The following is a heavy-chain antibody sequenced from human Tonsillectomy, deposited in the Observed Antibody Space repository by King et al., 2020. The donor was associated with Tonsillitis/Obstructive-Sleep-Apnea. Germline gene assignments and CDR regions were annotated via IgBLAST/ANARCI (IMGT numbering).Heavy chain of an antibody. CDR1: GGTFSNYV. Sequence: VKLVESGAEVKKPGSSVKVSCKASGGTFSNYVIHWVRQAPGQGLEWMGGIIPIFGTANYAQKFQGRVTITADESTSTAYMELSSLRSEDTAVYYCARLYGGYSRGAFDIWGQGTMVTVSS. V-gene: IGHV1-69*01. D-gene: IGHD4-23*01. CDR3: ARLYGGYSRGAFDI. J-gene: IGHJ3*02. CDR2: IIPIFGTA.